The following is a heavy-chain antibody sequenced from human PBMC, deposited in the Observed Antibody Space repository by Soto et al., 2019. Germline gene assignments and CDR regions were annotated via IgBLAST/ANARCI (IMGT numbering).Heavy chain of an antibody. V-gene: IGHV4-34*01. CDR3: AGVVVTATYFDY. CDR2: INHSGST. CDR1: CGSFSGYY. D-gene: IGHD2-21*02. Sequence: SETLSLTCAVYCGSFSGYYWSWIRQPPGKGLEWIGEINHSGSTNYNPSLKSRVTMSVDTSKNQFSLKLSSVTAVDTAVYYCAGVVVTATYFDYWGQGTLVTV. J-gene: IGHJ4*02.